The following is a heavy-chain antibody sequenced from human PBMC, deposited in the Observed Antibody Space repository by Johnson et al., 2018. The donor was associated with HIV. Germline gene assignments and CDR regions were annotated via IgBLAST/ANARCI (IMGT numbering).Heavy chain of an antibody. V-gene: IGHV3-30*02. J-gene: IGHJ3*02. D-gene: IGHD6-13*01. CDR1: GFTFSSYA. CDR3: AKSERAAAVPDAFDI. CDR2: IRYDGSNK. Sequence: QVQLVESGGGLVQPGGSLRLSCAASGFTFSSYAMSWVRQAPGKGLEWVAFIRYDGSNKYYADSVKGRFTISRDNSKNTLYLQMNSLRAEDTAVYYCAKSERAAAVPDAFDIWGQGTMVTVSS.